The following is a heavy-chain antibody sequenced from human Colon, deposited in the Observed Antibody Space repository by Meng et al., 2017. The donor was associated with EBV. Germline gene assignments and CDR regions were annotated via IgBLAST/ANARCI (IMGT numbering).Heavy chain of an antibody. CDR3: SRDLAGPFDD. CDR2: INENGGTT. J-gene: IGHJ4*02. Sequence: VQLGGFGGALVQPGGSLRLSCAVSGFTFSTYWMHWVRQAPGKGLVWISRINENGGTTTYADSVRGRFTISRDNTKNTLYLEMNNLRDDDTAVYFCSRDLAGPFDDWGQGTLVTVSS. V-gene: IGHV3-74*03. CDR1: GFTFSTYW.